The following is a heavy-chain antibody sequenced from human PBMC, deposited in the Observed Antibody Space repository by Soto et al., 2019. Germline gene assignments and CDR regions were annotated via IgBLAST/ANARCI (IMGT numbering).Heavy chain of an antibody. CDR1: GFTFSSSW. CDR3: TKDTFGDWDS. Sequence: GGSLRLSCVVSGFTFSSSWMHWVRQGPGKGLVWVSRMSPDGSAINYADSVKGRFTTSRDNARNMLYLQMNGLSAGDTAIYYCTKDTFGDWDSWCQGTLVAVSS. CDR2: MSPDGSAI. V-gene: IGHV3-74*01. J-gene: IGHJ4*02. D-gene: IGHD2-21*02.